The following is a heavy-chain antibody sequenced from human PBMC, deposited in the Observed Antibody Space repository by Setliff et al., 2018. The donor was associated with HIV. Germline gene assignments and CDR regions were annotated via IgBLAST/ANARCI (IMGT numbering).Heavy chain of an antibody. CDR2: IYYSGST. V-gene: IGHV4-31*03. J-gene: IGHJ5*02. CDR3: AREDGGGTYSSRWYNPGGWFDP. D-gene: IGHD6-13*01. CDR1: GGSISSGGSY. Sequence: SETLSLTCTVSGGSISSGGSYWSWIRQHPGKGLEWCGYIYYSGSTSYNPSLKSRVTISVDTSKNQFSLKLSSVTAADTAVYYCAREDGGGTYSSRWYNPGGWFDPWGQGTLVTVSS.